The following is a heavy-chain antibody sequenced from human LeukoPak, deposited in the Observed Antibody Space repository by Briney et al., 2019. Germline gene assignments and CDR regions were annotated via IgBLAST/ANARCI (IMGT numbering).Heavy chain of an antibody. CDR2: IYYGGTT. V-gene: IGHV4-39*01. Sequence: SETLSLTCTVSGGSISGSSYYWGWIRQPPGKGLEWIGTIYYGGTTYYNPSLESRVTISVDTPKNQFFLKLTSVTAADTAVYYCARQLDYFDYWGQGTLVTVSS. J-gene: IGHJ4*02. CDR1: GGSISGSSYY. CDR3: ARQLDYFDY.